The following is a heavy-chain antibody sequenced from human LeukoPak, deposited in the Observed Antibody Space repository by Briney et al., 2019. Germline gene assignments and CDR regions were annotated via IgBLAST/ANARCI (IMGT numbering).Heavy chain of an antibody. J-gene: IGHJ6*03. Sequence: SETLSLTCTVSGGSLSSSSYYWGWIRQPPGKGLEWIGSIYYSGSTYYNPSLKSRVTISVDTSKNQFSLKLSSATAADTAVYYCARSQVYYMDVWGKGTTVTVSS. CDR2: IYYSGST. CDR1: GGSLSSSSYY. V-gene: IGHV4-39*01. CDR3: ARSQVYYMDV.